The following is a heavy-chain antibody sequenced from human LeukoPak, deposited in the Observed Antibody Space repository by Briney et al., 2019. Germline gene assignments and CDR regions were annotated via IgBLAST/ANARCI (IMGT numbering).Heavy chain of an antibody. J-gene: IGHJ4*02. CDR2: ISSDGGST. CDR1: GFTFDDYD. Sequence: GGSLRLSCAASGFTFDDYDMHWVRQAPGKGLEWVSLISSDGGSTYYADSVKGRFTISRDNSKNSLYLQMNSLRAEDTALYYCAKGGDRTLTGPFDYWGQGTLVTVSS. V-gene: IGHV3-43D*03. D-gene: IGHD3-9*01. CDR3: AKGGDRTLTGPFDY.